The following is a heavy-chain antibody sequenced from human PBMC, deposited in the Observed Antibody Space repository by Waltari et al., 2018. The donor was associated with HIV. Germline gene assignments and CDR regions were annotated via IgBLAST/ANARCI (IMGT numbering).Heavy chain of an antibody. CDR2: IYYSGST. CDR1: GGSISSSSYY. V-gene: IGHV4-39*07. CDR3: ARDPGGTILRLPYYDFDY. J-gene: IGHJ4*02. Sequence: QLQLQESGPGLVKPSETLSLTCTVSGGSISSSSYYWGWIRQPPGKGLEWIGSIYYSGSTYYNPSLKSRVTISVDTSKNQFSLKLSSVTAADTAVYYCARDPGGTILRLPYYDFDYWGQGTLVTVSS. D-gene: IGHD1-26*01.